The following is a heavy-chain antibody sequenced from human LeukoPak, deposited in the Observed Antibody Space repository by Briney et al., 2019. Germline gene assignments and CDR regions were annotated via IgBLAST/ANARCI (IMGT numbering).Heavy chain of an antibody. V-gene: IGHV3-48*03. CDR2: ISSSGSTI. J-gene: IGHJ3*02. CDR1: GFTFSSYE. CDR3: ARDLIAAAGNAFDI. D-gene: IGHD6-13*01. Sequence: GGSLRLSCAASGFTFSSYEMNWVRQAPGKGLEWVSYISSSGSTIYYADSVKGRFTISRDNAKNSLYLQMNSLRAEDTAVYYCARDLIAAAGNAFDIWGQGTMVTVSS.